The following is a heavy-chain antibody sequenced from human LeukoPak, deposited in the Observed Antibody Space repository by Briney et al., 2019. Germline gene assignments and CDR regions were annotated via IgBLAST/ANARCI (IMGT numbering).Heavy chain of an antibody. V-gene: IGHV4-61*02. CDR2: IYTSGST. Sequence: PSQTLSLTCTVSGGSISSGSYYWSWIRQPAGKGLEWIGRIYTSGSTNYNPSLKSRVTISVDTSKNQFSLKLSSVTAADTAVYYCARGVTSWGGTTNKNYYFDYWGQGTLVTVSS. J-gene: IGHJ4*02. CDR3: ARGVTSWGGTTNKNYYFDY. D-gene: IGHD2-2*01. CDR1: GGSISSGSYY.